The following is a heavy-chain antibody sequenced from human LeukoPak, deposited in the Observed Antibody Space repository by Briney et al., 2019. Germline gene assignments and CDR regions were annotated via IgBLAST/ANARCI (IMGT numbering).Heavy chain of an antibody. J-gene: IGHJ4*02. CDR3: ARVERFLEWPRFDY. Sequence: GGSLRLSCAASGFTFSSYWMHWVRQAPGKGLVWVSRINTDGSSTSYADSVKSRFTISRDNAKNTLYLQMNSLRAEDTAVYYCARVERFLEWPRFDYWGQGTLVTVSS. CDR1: GFTFSSYW. V-gene: IGHV3-74*01. CDR2: INTDGSST. D-gene: IGHD3-3*01.